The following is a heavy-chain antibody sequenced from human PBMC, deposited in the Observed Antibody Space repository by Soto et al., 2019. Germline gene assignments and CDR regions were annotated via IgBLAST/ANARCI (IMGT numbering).Heavy chain of an antibody. CDR3: ARGVIERGYYNYVMDV. CDR2: ISYDGSNK. D-gene: IGHD3-10*01. Sequence: PGRSLSLSCAASGFTFSSYAMHCVRQAPGKGLEWVAVISYDGSNKYYADSVKGGFPISRDNSKNRLYLRRNGLRAEDTAVYYCARGVIERGYYNYVMDVWGQGTTVTVSS. V-gene: IGHV3-30-3*01. CDR1: GFTFSSYA. J-gene: IGHJ6*02.